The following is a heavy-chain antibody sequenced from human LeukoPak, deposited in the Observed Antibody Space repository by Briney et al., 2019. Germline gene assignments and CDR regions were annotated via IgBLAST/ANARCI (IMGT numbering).Heavy chain of an antibody. D-gene: IGHD3-22*01. J-gene: IGHJ4*02. Sequence: PSETLSLTCAVYGGSFSGYYWSWIRQPPGKGLEWIGEINHSGSTNYNPPLKSRVTISVDTSKNQFSLKLSSVTAADTAVYYCARGPTYYYDSSGFEPLDYWGQGTLVTVSS. CDR1: GGSFSGYY. CDR2: INHSGST. CDR3: ARGPTYYYDSSGFEPLDY. V-gene: IGHV4-34*01.